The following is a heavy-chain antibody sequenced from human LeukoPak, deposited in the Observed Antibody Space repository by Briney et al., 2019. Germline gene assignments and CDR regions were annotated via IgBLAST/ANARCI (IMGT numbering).Heavy chain of an antibody. J-gene: IGHJ4*02. CDR1: GFTFSNYA. Sequence: GRSLRLSCAASGFTFSNYAMSWVRQAPGKGLEWVSSISGSGGSTYYADSVKGRFTISRDNSKNTLYLQMNSLRAEDTAVYYCAGRSGYYYIHLYYFDYWGQGTLVTVSS. CDR2: ISGSGGST. V-gene: IGHV3-23*01. D-gene: IGHD3-22*01. CDR3: AGRSGYYYIHLYYFDY.